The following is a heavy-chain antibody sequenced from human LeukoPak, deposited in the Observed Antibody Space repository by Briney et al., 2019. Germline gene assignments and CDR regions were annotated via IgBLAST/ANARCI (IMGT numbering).Heavy chain of an antibody. CDR3: AKSGNGARMRNFDY. Sequence: GGSLRLSWAASGFTVDSNYLSWVRQAPGKGLEWVSTIYTGGNTYYADSVKGRFTISRDNSKNTLYLQMNSLRAEDTAVYYCAKSGNGARMRNFDYWGQGTLVTVSS. V-gene: IGHV3-53*01. J-gene: IGHJ4*02. CDR2: IYTGGNT. CDR1: GFTVDSNY. D-gene: IGHD4-23*01.